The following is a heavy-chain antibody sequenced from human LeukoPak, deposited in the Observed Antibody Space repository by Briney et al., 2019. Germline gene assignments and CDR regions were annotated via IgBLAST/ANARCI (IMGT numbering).Heavy chain of an antibody. CDR3: ARGLTGMMDSDY. V-gene: IGHV1-18*01. D-gene: IGHD3-10*01. Sequence: ASVKVSCKTTGYTFTNFGLSWVRQAPGQGLEWVGWINTYNGKTNYAEKLQGRVSMTTDTSTTTAYMDLRSLRADDTAVYYCARGLTGMMDSDYWGQGTLVTVSS. J-gene: IGHJ4*02. CDR2: INTYNGKT. CDR1: GYTFTNFG.